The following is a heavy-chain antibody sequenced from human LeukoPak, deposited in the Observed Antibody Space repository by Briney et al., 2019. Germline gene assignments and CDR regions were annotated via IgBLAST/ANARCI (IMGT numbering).Heavy chain of an antibody. CDR1: GFTFSSYS. Sequence: GGSLRLSCAASGFTFSSYSMSGVRQALGKGLEWVSVISNSGDSTYSADSVKGRFTVSRDNAKNSLYLQMNSLRVEDTAAYYCAKNGGSLDYWGQGTLVTVSS. D-gene: IGHD1-26*01. J-gene: IGHJ4*02. CDR2: ISNSGDST. V-gene: IGHV3-23*01. CDR3: AKNGGSLDY.